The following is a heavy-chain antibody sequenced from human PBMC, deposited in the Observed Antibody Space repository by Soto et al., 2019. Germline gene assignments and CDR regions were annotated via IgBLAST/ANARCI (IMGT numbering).Heavy chain of an antibody. V-gene: IGHV3-11*01. D-gene: IGHD3-3*01. CDR3: ASHYDMWSGYLSPVDY. Sequence: QVQLVESGGDLVKPGGSLRLSCAASGYTFSDYYMSWIRQAPGKGLEWISYIDTSGTKIYYADSVKGRFTSTRDNANNSLYLEMNSRRDEETAVYYCASHYDMWSGYLSPVDYWGQGTLVTVSS. CDR2: IDTSGTKI. J-gene: IGHJ4*02. CDR1: GYTFSDYY.